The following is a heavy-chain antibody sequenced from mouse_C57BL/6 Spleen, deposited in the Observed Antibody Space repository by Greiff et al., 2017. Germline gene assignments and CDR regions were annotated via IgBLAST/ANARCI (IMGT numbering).Heavy chain of an antibody. V-gene: IGHV1-15*01. CDR3: TREGEPHWYFDV. CDR1: GYTFTDYE. Sequence: VQLVESGAELVRPGASVTLSCKASGYTFTDYEMHWVKQTPVHGLEWIGAIDPETGGTAYNQKFKGKAILTADKSSSTAYMELRSLTSEDSAVYYCTREGEPHWYFDVWGTGTTVTVSS. CDR2: IDPETGGT. J-gene: IGHJ1*03.